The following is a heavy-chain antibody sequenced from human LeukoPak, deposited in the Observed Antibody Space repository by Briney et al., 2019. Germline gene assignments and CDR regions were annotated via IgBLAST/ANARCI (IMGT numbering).Heavy chain of an antibody. Sequence: GESLRPSCAPSGLTLSKYWMLWVRPPPRKELESVSRINTDVTVTTHADSVKGPSTVSRDNAANPMFLQANSVRNDNPAVYFCATKEWLAPPPDAWGQGTPVSAS. CDR3: ATKEWLAPPPDA. CDR1: GLTLSKYW. CDR2: INTDVTVT. J-gene: IGHJ6*02. D-gene: IGHD3-3*01. V-gene: IGHV3-74*01.